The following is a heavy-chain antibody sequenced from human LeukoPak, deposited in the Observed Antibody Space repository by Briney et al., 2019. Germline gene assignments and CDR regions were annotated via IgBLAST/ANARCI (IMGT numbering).Heavy chain of an antibody. CDR1: GLPFNNYA. Sequence: GGSLRLSCAASGLPFNNYAMHWVRQAPGKGLEWVAFISYDGGNKYYADSVKGRFAISRDNSKNTLYLQMNSLRAEDTAVYYCARSYSSHFDYWGQGTLVTVSS. CDR2: ISYDGGNK. D-gene: IGHD6-13*01. V-gene: IGHV3-30*09. CDR3: ARSYSSHFDY. J-gene: IGHJ4*02.